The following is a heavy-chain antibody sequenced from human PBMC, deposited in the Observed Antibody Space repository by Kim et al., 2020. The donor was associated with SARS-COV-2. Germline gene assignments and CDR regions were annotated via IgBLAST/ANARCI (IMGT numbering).Heavy chain of an antibody. Sequence: GKNTYYADSGKARFTISRDHSTNAVYLQMNSLRAEDTAVYYCARKYYFDYWGQGTLVTVSS. CDR2: GKNT. V-gene: IGHV3-30*01. CDR3: ARKYYFDY. J-gene: IGHJ4*02.